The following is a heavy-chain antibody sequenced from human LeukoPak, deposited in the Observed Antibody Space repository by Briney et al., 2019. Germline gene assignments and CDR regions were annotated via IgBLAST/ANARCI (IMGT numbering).Heavy chain of an antibody. CDR2: IYYSGST. V-gene: IGHV4-31*03. Sequence: SETLSLTCTVSGGSISSGGYYWSWIRHHPGKGLEWIGYIYYSGSTYYNPSLKSRVTISVDTSKNQFSLKLSPVTAADTAVYYCARDSPLRRAFDIWGQGTMVTVSS. CDR3: ARDSPLRRAFDI. CDR1: GGSISSGGYY. J-gene: IGHJ3*02.